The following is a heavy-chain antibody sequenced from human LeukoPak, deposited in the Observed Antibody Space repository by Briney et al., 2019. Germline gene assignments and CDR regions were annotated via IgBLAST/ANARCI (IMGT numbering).Heavy chain of an antibody. Sequence: PGGSLRLSCVVSGFTFNRCWMNWVRQAPGKGLEWVAHINPDGRDTYYVDSVKGQFTISRDNAQNSMYLQMNSLRVEDTAVYYCTSWGDTTAEYFQRWGQGTLVTASS. V-gene: IGHV3-7*01. CDR3: TSWGDTTAEYFQR. D-gene: IGHD2-21*02. CDR1: GFTFNRCW. J-gene: IGHJ1*01. CDR2: INPDGRDT.